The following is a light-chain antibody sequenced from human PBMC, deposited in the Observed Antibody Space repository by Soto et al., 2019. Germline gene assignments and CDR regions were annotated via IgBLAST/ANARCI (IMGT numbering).Light chain of an antibody. J-gene: IGKJ1*01. CDR2: AAS. CDR3: QQYGSSLPWT. CDR1: QSVSSNY. Sequence: EIVLTQSPGTLSLSPGERATLSCRASQSVSSNYLAWYQQKPGQAPRPLIYAASTRATGIPDRFSGSGSGTDFTLTISRLDPEDLAVYYCQQYGSSLPWTFGQGTKVDIK. V-gene: IGKV3-20*01.